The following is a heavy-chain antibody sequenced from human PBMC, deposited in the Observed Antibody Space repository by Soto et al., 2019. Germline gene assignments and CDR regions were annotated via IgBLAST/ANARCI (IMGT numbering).Heavy chain of an antibody. CDR2: IYYSGST. CDR3: ARNNPLCGTYFDY. Sequence: SETLSLTYTVSGGSSSSYYWSWIRQPPGKGLEWIGYIYYSGSTNYNPSLKSRVTISVDTSKNQFSLKLSSVTAADTAVYYCARNNPLCGTYFDYSVQVSLLTVS. CDR1: GGSSSSYY. V-gene: IGHV4-59*01. J-gene: IGHJ4*02. D-gene: IGHD1-1*01.